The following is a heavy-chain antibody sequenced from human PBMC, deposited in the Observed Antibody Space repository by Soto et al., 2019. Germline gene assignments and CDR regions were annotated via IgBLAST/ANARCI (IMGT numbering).Heavy chain of an antibody. J-gene: IGHJ6*02. Sequence: EVQLLESGGGLVQPGESLRLSCAASGFTFSSYAMSWVRQAPGEGLEWVSVISGSGDSTYYADSVRGRFTISRDNSKNTLYLQMNSLRAEDTAVYYCAKDRDGAAAGPTKFYGMDVWGQGTTVTVSS. CDR3: AKDRDGAAAGPTKFYGMDV. CDR1: GFTFSSYA. D-gene: IGHD6-13*01. V-gene: IGHV3-23*01. CDR2: ISGSGDST.